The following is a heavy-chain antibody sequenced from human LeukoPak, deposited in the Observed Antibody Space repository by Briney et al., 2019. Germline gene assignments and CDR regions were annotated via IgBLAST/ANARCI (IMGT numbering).Heavy chain of an antibody. CDR3: AKARVTTGYYMQVDY. J-gene: IGHJ4*02. CDR1: GFTFSSFA. V-gene: IGHV3-23*01. D-gene: IGHD3-9*01. CDR2: ISGSGGST. Sequence: PGGSLRLSCTASGFTFSSFAMSWVRQAPGKGLEWVSVISGSGGSTYYADSVKGRFTISRDDSKNTLYLQMNSLRAEDTAVYYCAKARVTTGYYMQVDYWGQGTLVTVSS.